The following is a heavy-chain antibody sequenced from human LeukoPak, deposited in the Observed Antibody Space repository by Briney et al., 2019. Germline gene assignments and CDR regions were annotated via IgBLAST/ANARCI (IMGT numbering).Heavy chain of an antibody. D-gene: IGHD2-15*01. CDR3: ASLVRGEYCSGGSCGNWFDP. V-gene: IGHV1-8*01. CDR1: GYTFTSYD. Sequence: ASVKVSCKAPGYTFTSYDINWVRQATGQGLEWMGWMNPNSGSTGYAQKFQGRVTMTRNTSISTAYMELSSLRSEDTAVYYCASLVRGEYCSGGSCGNWFDPWGQGTLVTVSS. CDR2: MNPNSGST. J-gene: IGHJ5*02.